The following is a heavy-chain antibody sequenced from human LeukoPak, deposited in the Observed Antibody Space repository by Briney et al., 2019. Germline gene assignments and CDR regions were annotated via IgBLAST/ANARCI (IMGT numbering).Heavy chain of an antibody. V-gene: IGHV4-31*03. CDR3: ASGQRNSGTFDI. D-gene: IGHD6-25*01. Sequence: SQTLSLTCTVSGGSISSGGYYWSWIRQHPGKGLEWIGYIYYSGSTYYNPSLKSRVTISVDTSKNQFSLKLSSVTAADTAVYYCASGQRNSGTFDIWGQGTMVTVSS. J-gene: IGHJ3*02. CDR2: IYYSGST. CDR1: GGSISSGGYY.